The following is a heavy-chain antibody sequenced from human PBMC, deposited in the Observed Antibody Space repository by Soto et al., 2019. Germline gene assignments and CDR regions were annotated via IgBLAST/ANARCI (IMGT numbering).Heavy chain of an antibody. D-gene: IGHD5-12*01. CDR2: ISTYNGDA. Sequence: EASVKVSCKASGYTFTRSGISWVRQAPGQGLERMGWISTYNGDANYAQTFQGRVTMTTDTSTSTVHMEVRSLRSGDTAVYYCAREGVAPYYYYGMDVWGQGTPVTVSS. V-gene: IGHV1-18*01. CDR3: AREGVAPYYYYGMDV. CDR1: GYTFTRSG. J-gene: IGHJ6*02.